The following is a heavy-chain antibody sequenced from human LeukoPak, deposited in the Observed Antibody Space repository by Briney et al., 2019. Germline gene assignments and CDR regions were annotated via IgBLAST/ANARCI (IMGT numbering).Heavy chain of an antibody. CDR3: ARHESYGSGSYYIWFDY. D-gene: IGHD3-10*01. CDR2: IYYSGST. J-gene: IGHJ4*02. Sequence: SETLSLTCTVSGGSISRYYWSWIRDPPGKGGEWMGYIYYSGSTNYNPSLKSRVIISVDTSKHQFSLKLSSVTAADTAVYYCARHESYGSGSYYIWFDYWGQGTLVTVPS. CDR1: GGSISRYY. V-gene: IGHV4-59*08.